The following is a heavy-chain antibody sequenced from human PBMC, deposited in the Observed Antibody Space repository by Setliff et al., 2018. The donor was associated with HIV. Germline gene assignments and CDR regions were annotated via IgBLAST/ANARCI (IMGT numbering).Heavy chain of an antibody. CDR3: VSQYGSGSYLNY. V-gene: IGHV4-61*01. CDR2: IYYSGTT. Sequence: SETLSLTCTVSGDSVSSASYYWSWMRQPQGKGLEWMWYIYYSGTTKYNPPLKSRVTISVDTSRNQFSLALSSVTAADPAVYFCVSQYGSGSYLNYWSQGTLVTVSS. CDR1: GDSVSSASYY. D-gene: IGHD3-10*01. J-gene: IGHJ4*02.